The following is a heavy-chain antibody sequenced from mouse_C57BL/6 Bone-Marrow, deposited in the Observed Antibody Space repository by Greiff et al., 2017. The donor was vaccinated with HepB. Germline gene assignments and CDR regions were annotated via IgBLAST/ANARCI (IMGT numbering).Heavy chain of an antibody. CDR1: GYTFTSYW. Sequence: QVQLQQSGAELVMPGASVKLSCKASGYTFTSYWMHWVKQRPGQGLEWIGEIDPSDSYTNYNQKFKGKSTLTVDKSSSTAYMQLSSLTSEDSAVYYCARSGPEDYWGQGTTLTVSS. J-gene: IGHJ2*01. CDR2: IDPSDSYT. V-gene: IGHV1-69*01. D-gene: IGHD3-1*01. CDR3: ARSGPEDY.